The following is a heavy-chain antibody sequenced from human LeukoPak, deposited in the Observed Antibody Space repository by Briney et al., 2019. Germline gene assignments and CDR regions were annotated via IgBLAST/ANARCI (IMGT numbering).Heavy chain of an antibody. D-gene: IGHD3-9*01. CDR3: SKELTAPYDILTGNDY. CDR2: VSGNGGRT. J-gene: IGHJ4*02. Sequence: GGSLRLSCAASGFTFSSYAMNWVRQVPGKGLEWVSGVSGNGGRTDYADSVKGRFTISRDNSKNSLFLQMNSLRAEDTAIYYFSKELTAPYDILTGNDYWGQGTLATVSS. CDR1: GFTFSSYA. V-gene: IGHV3-23*01.